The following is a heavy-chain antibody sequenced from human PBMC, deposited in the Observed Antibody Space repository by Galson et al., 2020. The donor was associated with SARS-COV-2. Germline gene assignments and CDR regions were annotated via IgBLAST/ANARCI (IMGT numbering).Heavy chain of an antibody. CDR2: ITGNSGLA. V-gene: IGHV3-9*01. J-gene: IGHJ4*02. D-gene: IGHD4-17*01. Sequence: TGGSLRLSCAASGFNFPHYAMFWVRQAPGKGLEWVSTITGNSGLAAYADSVRGRFTLSRDNAKNSLYLQMNSLRPEDTAFYYCAKANYGDYGGADYWGRGTLVTVSS. CDR1: GFNFPHYA. CDR3: AKANYGDYGGADY.